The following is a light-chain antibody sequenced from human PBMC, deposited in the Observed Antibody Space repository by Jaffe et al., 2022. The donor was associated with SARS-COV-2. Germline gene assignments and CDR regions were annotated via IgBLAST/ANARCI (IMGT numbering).Light chain of an antibody. CDR3: HQYSNWPPYT. CDR2: GAS. Sequence: ETVMTQSPATLSVSPGERATLSCRASQSVSSNLAWYQHKPGQAPRLLIYGASTRATGIPARFSGSGSGTEFTLTIDSLQSEDFAVYYCHQYSNWPPYTFGQGTKVEIK. J-gene: IGKJ2*01. CDR1: QSVSSN. V-gene: IGKV3-15*01.